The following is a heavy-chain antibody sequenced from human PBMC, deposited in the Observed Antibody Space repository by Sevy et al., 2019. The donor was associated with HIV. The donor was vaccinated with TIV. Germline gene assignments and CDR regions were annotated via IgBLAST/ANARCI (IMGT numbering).Heavy chain of an antibody. J-gene: IGHJ5*02. CDR2: IFHSGST. Sequence: SETLSLTCAVSGYSISSGYYWGWIRQPPGKGLEWIGSIFHSGSTYYNPSLKSRVTISVDTSKNQFSLKLSSVIAADTAVYFCARTPSSYDSSGRYYPWFDPWGQGTLVTVSS. V-gene: IGHV4-38-2*01. CDR1: GYSISSGYY. CDR3: ARTPSSYDSSGRYYPWFDP. D-gene: IGHD3-22*01.